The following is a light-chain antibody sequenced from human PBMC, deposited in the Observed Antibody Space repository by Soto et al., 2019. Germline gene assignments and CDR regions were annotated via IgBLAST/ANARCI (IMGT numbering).Light chain of an antibody. CDR1: SSNIGSNS. J-gene: IGLJ1*01. V-gene: IGLV1-44*01. CDR3: AAWNDDPNGPGYV. Sequence: QSVLTQPPSASGTPGQRVTISCSGSSSNIGSNSVNWYQRFPGTAPRLLIYSDDQRPSGIPDRFSGSKSGTSASLAISGLQSEDEAVYFCAAWNDDPNGPGYVFGTGTKRTVL. CDR2: SDD.